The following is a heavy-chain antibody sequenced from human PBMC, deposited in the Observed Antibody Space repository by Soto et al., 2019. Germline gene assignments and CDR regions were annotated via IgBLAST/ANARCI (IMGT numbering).Heavy chain of an antibody. CDR3: ESFGSSSWDWFDP. CDR2: IYYTGSA. Sequence: QVQLQESGPGLVKPSQTLSLTCTVSGGSISSGGYYWSWIRQHPGKGLEWIGYIYYTGSAYYNPSLESRVTISVDTSKNQLSLKLSALTAADTAVYYCESFGSSSWDWFDPWGQGTMVTVSS. J-gene: IGHJ5*02. D-gene: IGHD6-6*01. CDR1: GGSISSGGYY. V-gene: IGHV4-31*03.